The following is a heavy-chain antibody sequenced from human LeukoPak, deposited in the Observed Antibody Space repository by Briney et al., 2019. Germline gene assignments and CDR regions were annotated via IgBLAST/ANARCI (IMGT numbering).Heavy chain of an antibody. J-gene: IGHJ4*02. CDR3: ARSAFPADY. V-gene: IGHV3-7*01. CDR1: GFTFSSYW. CDR2: IKHDAREK. D-gene: IGHD2/OR15-2a*01. Sequence: PGGSLRLSCTASGFTFSSYWMTWVRQAPGKGLEWVANIKHDAREKYYVDSVKGRFTISRGNAKNSLYLQMNSLRAEDTALYYCARSAFPADYWGQGTLVTVSS.